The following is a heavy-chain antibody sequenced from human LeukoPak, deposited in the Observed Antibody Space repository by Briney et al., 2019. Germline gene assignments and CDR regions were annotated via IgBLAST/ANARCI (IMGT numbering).Heavy chain of an antibody. V-gene: IGHV3-9*01. CDR2: ISWNSGGI. J-gene: IGHJ4*02. D-gene: IGHD2-2*01. CDR1: GFTFDDYA. CDR3: ASEGYCSTTSCYDFDY. Sequence: PGGSLRLSCAASGFTFDDYAMHWVRQAPGKGLEWVSGISWNSGGIGYADSVKGRFTISRDNAKNSLYLQMNSLRAEDTAVYYCASEGYCSTTSCYDFDYWGQGTLVTVSS.